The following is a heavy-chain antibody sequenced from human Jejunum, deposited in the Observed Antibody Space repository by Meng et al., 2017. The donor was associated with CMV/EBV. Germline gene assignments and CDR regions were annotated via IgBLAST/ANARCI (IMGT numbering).Heavy chain of an antibody. V-gene: IGHV7-4-1*02. CDR1: GYTLIIYA. CDR2: INHHTGNP. CDR3: ARGGPYPDSSGFHWYFDL. Sequence: QVQLVQSGSELKKPGASVTVSCKASGYTLIIYAINWVRQAPGQGLEWMGWINHHTGNPTYGQGFTGRFVLSSDTSVSTANLQISSLKAEDTAVYYCARGGPYPDSSGFHWYFDLWGRGTLVTVSS. D-gene: IGHD3-22*01. J-gene: IGHJ2*01.